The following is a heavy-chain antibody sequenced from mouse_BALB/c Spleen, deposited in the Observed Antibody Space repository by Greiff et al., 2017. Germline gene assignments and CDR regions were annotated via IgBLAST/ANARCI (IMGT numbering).Heavy chain of an antibody. CDR3: VREGLRFAY. V-gene: IGHV2-9-2*01. Sequence: VQLQESGPGLVAPSQSLSITCTVSGFSLTSYDISWIRQPPGKGLEWLGVIWTGGGTNYNSAFMSRLSISKDNSKSQVFLKMNSLQTDDTAIYYCVREGLRFAYWGQGTLVTVSA. CDR1: GFSLTSYD. D-gene: IGHD2-4*01. J-gene: IGHJ3*01. CDR2: IWTGGGT.